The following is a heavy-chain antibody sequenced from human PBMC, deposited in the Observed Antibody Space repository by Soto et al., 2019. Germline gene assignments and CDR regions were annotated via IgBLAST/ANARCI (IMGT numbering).Heavy chain of an antibody. CDR1: LCCVIIGSFY. CDR2: IYYGGST. V-gene: IGHV4-39*01. CDR3: ASHRMREIPYADSSTRQYSYGMEV. J-gene: IGHJ6*01. D-gene: IGHD3-9*01. Sequence: SSTXSLTWTFALCCVIIGSFYLSGMRQPPGNVLEWIGSIYYGGSTNYNPSLKSPVSISVETSKNQFSLKLTSVNAAEKAVYYCASHRMREIPYADSSTRQYSYGMEVWGPGTTLKVYS.